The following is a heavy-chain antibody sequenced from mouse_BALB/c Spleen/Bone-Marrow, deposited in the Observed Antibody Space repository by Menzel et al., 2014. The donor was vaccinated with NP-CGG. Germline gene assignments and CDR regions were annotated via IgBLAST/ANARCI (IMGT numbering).Heavy chain of an antibody. Sequence: VQLQQSGPGLVAPSQSLSITCTASGFSLTSFGIHWVRQPPGKGLEWLGVIWAGGSTNYDSAFMSRLTISKDNSKSXVFLKMSSLQTDDTAMYYCATYYRYDGAYWGQGTLVTVSA. CDR1: GFSLTSFG. CDR3: ATYYRYDGAY. V-gene: IGHV2-9*02. D-gene: IGHD2-14*01. CDR2: IWAGGST. J-gene: IGHJ3*01.